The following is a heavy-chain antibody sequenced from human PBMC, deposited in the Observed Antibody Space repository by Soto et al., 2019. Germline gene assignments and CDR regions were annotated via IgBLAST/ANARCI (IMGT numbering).Heavy chain of an antibody. CDR3: AKAGSYSSSSYFDY. J-gene: IGHJ4*02. Sequence: PGGSLRLYCAASGFTFSSYGMHWVRQAPGKGLERVAVISYDGSNKYYADSVKGRFTISRDNSKNTLYLQMNSLRAEDTAVHYCAKAGSYSSSSYFDYWGQGTLVTVSS. CDR1: GFTFSSYG. D-gene: IGHD6-6*01. CDR2: ISYDGSNK. V-gene: IGHV3-30*18.